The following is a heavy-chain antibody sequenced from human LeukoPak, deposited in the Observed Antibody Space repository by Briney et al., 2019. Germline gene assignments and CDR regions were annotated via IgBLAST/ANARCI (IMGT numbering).Heavy chain of an antibody. V-gene: IGHV1-69*13. CDR1: GDTFSSYA. CDR3: ARTGTTSRGLFDYYYMDV. D-gene: IGHD1-14*01. J-gene: IGHJ6*03. Sequence: RASVKVSCKASGDTFSSYAISWVRQAPGQGLEWMGGIIPIFGTANYAQKFQGRVTITADESTSTAYMELSSLRSEDTAVYYCARTGTTSRGLFDYYYMDVWGKGTTVTVSS. CDR2: IIPIFGTA.